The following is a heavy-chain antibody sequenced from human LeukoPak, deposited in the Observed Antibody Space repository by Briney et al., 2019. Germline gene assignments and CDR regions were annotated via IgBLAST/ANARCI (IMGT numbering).Heavy chain of an antibody. J-gene: IGHJ3*02. V-gene: IGHV1-69*04. CDR3: AREGSSSPSGDAFDI. Sequence: GSSVKVSCRASGGTFSSYAISWVRQAPGQGLEWMGRIIPIFGIANYAQKFQGRVTITADKSTSTAYMELSSLRSEDTAVYYCAREGSSSPSGDAFDIWGQGTMVTVSS. D-gene: IGHD6-6*01. CDR2: IIPIFGIA. CDR1: GGTFSSYA.